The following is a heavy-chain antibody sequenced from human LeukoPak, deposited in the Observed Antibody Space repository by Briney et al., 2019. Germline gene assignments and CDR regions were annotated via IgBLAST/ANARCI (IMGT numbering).Heavy chain of an antibody. CDR2: INHSGST. Sequence: EASETLSLTCAVYGGSFSGYYWSWIRQPPGKGPEWIGEINHSGSTNYNPSLKSRVTISVDTSKNQFSLKLSSVTAADTAVYYCASSSRGAFDIWGQGTMVTVSS. J-gene: IGHJ3*02. V-gene: IGHV4-34*01. CDR3: ASSSRGAFDI. CDR1: GGSFSGYY. D-gene: IGHD3-10*01.